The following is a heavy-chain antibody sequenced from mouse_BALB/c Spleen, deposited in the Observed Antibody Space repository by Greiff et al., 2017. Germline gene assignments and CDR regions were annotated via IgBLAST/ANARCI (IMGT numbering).Heavy chain of an antibody. CDR2: ISYSGST. J-gene: IGHJ4*01. V-gene: IGHV3-8*02. D-gene: IGHD2-4*01. Sequence: VQLQQSGPSLVKPSQTLSLTCSVTGDSITSGYWNWIRKFPGNKLEYMGYISYSGSTYYNPSLKSRISITRDTSKNQYYLQLNSVTTEDTATYYCAREGGYDYDEDAMDYWGQGTSVTVSS. CDR3: AREGGYDYDEDAMDY. CDR1: GDSITSGY.